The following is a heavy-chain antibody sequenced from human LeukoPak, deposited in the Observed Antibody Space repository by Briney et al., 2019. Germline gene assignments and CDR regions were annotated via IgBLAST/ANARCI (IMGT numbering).Heavy chain of an antibody. CDR1: GFTFSSYG. J-gene: IGHJ4*02. V-gene: IGHV3-30*02. CDR2: IRYDGSNK. D-gene: IGHD4-11*01. CDR3: AKDRCHSNYLGCEGFDY. Sequence: GGSLRLSCAGSGFTFSSYGMHWVRQAPGKGLEWVAFIRYDGSNKYYADSVKGRFTISRDNSKNTLYLQMNSLRAEDTAVYYCAKDRCHSNYLGCEGFDYWGQGTLVTVSS.